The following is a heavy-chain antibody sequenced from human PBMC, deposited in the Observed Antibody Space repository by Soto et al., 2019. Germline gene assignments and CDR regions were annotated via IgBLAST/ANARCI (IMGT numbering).Heavy chain of an antibody. CDR2: ISWNSGSI. D-gene: IGHD5-18*01. J-gene: IGHJ4*02. CDR1: GFTFDDYA. V-gene: IGHV3-9*01. Sequence: GGSLRLSCAASGFTFDDYAMHWVRQAPGKGLEWVSGISWNSGSIGYADSVKGRFTISRDNAKNSLYLQMNSLRAEDTALYYCAKGGLVDTAMAAVFDYWGQGTLVTVSS. CDR3: AKGGLVDTAMAAVFDY.